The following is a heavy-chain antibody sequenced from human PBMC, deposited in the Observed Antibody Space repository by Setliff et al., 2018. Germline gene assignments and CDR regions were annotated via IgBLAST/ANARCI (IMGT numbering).Heavy chain of an antibody. CDR3: ARELLSSRSQGEIDY. CDR2: IHQDGSGR. D-gene: IGHD2-15*01. Sequence: LRLSCAASGFTFGSYWMTWVRQAPEKGLEWVANIHQDGSGRHYVDSVKGRFTISRDNAKNSLFLQMNILEVEDTAVYYCARELLSSRSQGEIDYWGQGTLVTVSS. V-gene: IGHV3-7*01. CDR1: GFTFGSYW. J-gene: IGHJ4*02.